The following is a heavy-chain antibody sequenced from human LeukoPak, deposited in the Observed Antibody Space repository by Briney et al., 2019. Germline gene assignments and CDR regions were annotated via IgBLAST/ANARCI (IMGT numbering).Heavy chain of an antibody. CDR3: ARVGAKGVLRYFDWLSTGSYFDY. CDR2: IYYSGST. J-gene: IGHJ4*02. Sequence: SETLSLTCTVSGGSISSGDYYWSWIRQPPGKGLEWIGYIYYSGSTYYNPSLKSRVTISVDTSKNQFSLKLSSVTAADTAVYYCARVGAKGVLRYFDWLSTGSYFDYWGQGTLVTVSS. V-gene: IGHV4-30-4*08. D-gene: IGHD3-9*01. CDR1: GGSISSGDYY.